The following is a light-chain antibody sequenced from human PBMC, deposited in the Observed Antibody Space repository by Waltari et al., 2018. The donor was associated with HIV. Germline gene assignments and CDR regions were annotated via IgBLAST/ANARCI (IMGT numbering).Light chain of an antibody. CDR2: EVY. Sequence: HSALTQPASVSGSPGQSITISCPGPTSAISAFNFVSWYQQSPGKAPKLIIFEVYSLPAGVSDRFSGSRSGVTASLTISALRAEDEADYFCSSYSARGFVVFGGGTKVTVL. J-gene: IGLJ3*02. V-gene: IGLV2-14*01. CDR3: SSYSARGFVV. CDR1: TSAISAFNF.